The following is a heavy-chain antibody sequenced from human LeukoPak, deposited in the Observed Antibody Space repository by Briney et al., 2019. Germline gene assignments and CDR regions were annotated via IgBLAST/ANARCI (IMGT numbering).Heavy chain of an antibody. D-gene: IGHD3-22*01. CDR2: IYYSGST. J-gene: IGHJ4*02. Sequence: SETLSLTCTVSGGSISSSSYYWGWIRQPPGKGLEWIGSIYYSGSTYYNPSLKSRVTISVDTSKNQFSLKLSSVTAADTAVYYCARGDYYDSSGYQSPSVDYWGQGTLVTVSS. CDR1: GGSISSSSYY. CDR3: ARGDYYDSSGYQSPSVDY. V-gene: IGHV4-39*01.